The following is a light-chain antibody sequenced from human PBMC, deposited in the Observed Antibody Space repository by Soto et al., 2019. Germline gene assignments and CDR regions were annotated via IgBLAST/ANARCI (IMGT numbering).Light chain of an antibody. CDR3: QQYGSSPRT. CDR2: GAS. J-gene: IGKJ2*01. V-gene: IGKV3-20*01. CDR1: QSVSSSY. Sequence: ENVLTQSPCTLSLSPGERATLSCRASQSVSSSYLAWYQQKPGQAPRLLIYGASSRATGIPDRFSGSGSGTDFTLTISRLEPEDFAVYYCQQYGSSPRTFGQGTKLEIK.